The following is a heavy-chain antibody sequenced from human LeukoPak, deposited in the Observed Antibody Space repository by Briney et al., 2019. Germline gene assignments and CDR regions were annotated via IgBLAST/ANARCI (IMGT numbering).Heavy chain of an antibody. CDR3: TRDAAGLDY. CDR2: INSDGSIT. CDR1: GFTFRSHY. D-gene: IGHD1-14*01. J-gene: IGHJ4*02. V-gene: IGHV3-74*01. Sequence: GGSLRLSCAASGFTFRSHYMHWVRQAPGKGLVWVSRINSDGSITTYADSVKGRFTISRDNAKNTVYLQMNSLRGEDTGVYYCTRDAAGLDYWGQGTLVTVSS.